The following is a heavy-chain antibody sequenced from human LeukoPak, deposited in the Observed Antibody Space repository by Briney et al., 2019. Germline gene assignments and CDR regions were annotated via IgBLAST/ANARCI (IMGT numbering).Heavy chain of an antibody. J-gene: IGHJ4*02. V-gene: IGHV3-21*01. CDR1: GFTFSSYS. CDR3: ARDMIEGYYDFWSGYYPPHPFDY. D-gene: IGHD3-3*01. Sequence: GGSLRLSCAASGFTFSSYSMNWVRQAPGKGLEWVSSISSSSSYIYYADSVKGRFTISRDNAKNSLYLQMHSLRAEDTAVYYCARDMIEGYYDFWSGYYPPHPFDYWGQGTLVTVSS. CDR2: ISSSSSYI.